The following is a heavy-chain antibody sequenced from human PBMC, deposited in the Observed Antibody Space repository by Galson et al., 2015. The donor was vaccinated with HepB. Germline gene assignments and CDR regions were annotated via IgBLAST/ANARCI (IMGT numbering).Heavy chain of an antibody. CDR2: IDPSDSYT. Sequence: QSGAEVKKPGESLRISCKGSGYSFTSYWISWVRQMPGKGLEWMGRIDPSDSYTNYSPSFQGHVTISADKSISTAYLQWSSLKASDTAMYYCASHEQSIAVAGTRLQQGGGWGQGTLVTVSP. CDR1: GYSFTSYW. D-gene: IGHD6-19*01. V-gene: IGHV5-10-1*01. CDR3: ASHEQSIAVAGTRLQQGGG. J-gene: IGHJ4*02.